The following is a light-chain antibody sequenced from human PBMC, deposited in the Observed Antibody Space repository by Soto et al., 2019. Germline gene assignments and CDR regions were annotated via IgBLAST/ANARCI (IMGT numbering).Light chain of an antibody. V-gene: IGKV1-6*01. CDR3: LQDYSYPLT. CDR2: AAS. Sequence: AIQMTESPSSLAASVGDRVTIYCRASQVIRNDLGWYQQRPGKAPRLLIYAASGLQSGVPSRFSGSGSGTDFTLTITSLQPEDFATYYCLQDYSYPLTFGGGTKV. CDR1: QVIRND. J-gene: IGKJ4*01.